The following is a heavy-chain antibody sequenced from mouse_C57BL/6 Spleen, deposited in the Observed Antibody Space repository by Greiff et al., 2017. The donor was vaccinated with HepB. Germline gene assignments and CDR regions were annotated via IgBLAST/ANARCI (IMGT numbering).Heavy chain of an antibody. CDR3: ATRGLGYAMDY. J-gene: IGHJ4*01. D-gene: IGHD3-1*01. Sequence: VKLQQPGAELVKPGASVKMSCKASGYTFTSYWITWVKQRPGQGLEWIGDIYPGSGSTNYNEKFKSKATLTVDTSSSTAYMQLSSLTSEDSAVYYCATRGLGYAMDYWGQGTSVTVSS. CDR2: IYPGSGST. V-gene: IGHV1-55*01. CDR1: GYTFTSYW.